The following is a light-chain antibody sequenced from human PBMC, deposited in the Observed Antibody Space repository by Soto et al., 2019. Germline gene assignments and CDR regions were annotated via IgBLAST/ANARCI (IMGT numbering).Light chain of an antibody. Sequence: QPVLTQSPSASASLGASVKLTCTLSSGHSSYAIAWHQKQPGKGPRYLMDLNNDGSHTKGDGIPDRFSGSSSGADRYLIISRLQSEDEADYYCQTWGTGFQFFGGGTQVTGL. CDR1: SGHSSYA. CDR3: QTWGTGFQF. J-gene: IGLJ2*01. V-gene: IGLV4-69*01. CDR2: LNNDGSH.